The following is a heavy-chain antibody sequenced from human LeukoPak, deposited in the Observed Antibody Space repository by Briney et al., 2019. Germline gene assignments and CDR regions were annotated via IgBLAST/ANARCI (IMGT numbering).Heavy chain of an antibody. D-gene: IGHD3-9*01. J-gene: IGHJ4*02. CDR1: GGTFSSYA. V-gene: IGHV1-69*13. CDR2: IIPIFGTA. Sequence: SVKGSCKASGGTFSSYAISWVRQAPGQGLEWMGGIIPIFGTANYAQKFQGRVTITADESTSTAYMELSSLRSEDTAVYYCARGGFVGNTDILTGYGYWGQGTLVTVSS. CDR3: ARGGFVGNTDILTGYGY.